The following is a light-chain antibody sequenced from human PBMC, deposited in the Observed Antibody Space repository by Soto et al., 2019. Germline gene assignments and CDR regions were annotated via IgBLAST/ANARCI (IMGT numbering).Light chain of an antibody. CDR1: NIGWKS. Sequence: SYEPTQPPSVSVAPGQTARITCGGNNIGWKSVHWYQQKPGQAPVLVVYHNTDRPSGIPERFSGSNSANTATLTISRVEAGDEADYYCQVWDSISDHVVFGGGTKLTVL. V-gene: IGLV3-21*02. J-gene: IGLJ2*01. CDR3: QVWDSISDHVV. CDR2: HNT.